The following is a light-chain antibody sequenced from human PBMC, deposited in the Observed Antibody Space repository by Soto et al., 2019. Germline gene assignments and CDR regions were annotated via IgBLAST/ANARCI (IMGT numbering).Light chain of an antibody. CDR3: LQDYNYPPT. V-gene: IGKV1-6*01. CDR2: AAS. CDR1: QGIRND. Sequence: ALQMTQSPSSLSASVGDRVTITCRASQGIRNDLGWYQQKPGKAPKLLIYAASSLQSGVPSRFSGSGSGKDFTLTISSLQPEDFATYYCLQDYNYPPTFGQGTKVEIK. J-gene: IGKJ1*01.